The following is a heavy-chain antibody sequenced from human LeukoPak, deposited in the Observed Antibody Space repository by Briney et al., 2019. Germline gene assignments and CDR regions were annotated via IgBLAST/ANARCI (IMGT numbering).Heavy chain of an antibody. V-gene: IGHV5-51*01. CDR1: GYIFTNYW. CDR2: IYPGDSRI. D-gene: IGHD2-2*01. J-gene: IGHJ5*02. Sequence: GESLKISCKTSGYIFTNYWIGWARQMPGKGLEWKAVIYPGDSRIRYNPSFQGQVTISADKSINTAYLQWSSLKASDTALYYCACRMLTSTRFEPWGQGTLVTVSS. CDR3: ACRMLTSTRFEP.